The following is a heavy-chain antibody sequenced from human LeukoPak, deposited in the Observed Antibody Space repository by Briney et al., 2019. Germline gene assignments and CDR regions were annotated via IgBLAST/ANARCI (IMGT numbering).Heavy chain of an antibody. CDR3: ARKRKVTGPLDP. D-gene: IGHD4-23*01. CDR2: ISSSSYI. CDR1: GFTFSSYS. J-gene: IGHJ5*02. Sequence: PGGSLRLSCAASGFTFSSYSMNWVRQAPGKGLEWVSSISSSSYIYYADSVKGRFTISRDNAKNSLYLQMNSLRAEGTAVYYCARKRKVTGPLDPWGQGTLVTVSS. V-gene: IGHV3-21*01.